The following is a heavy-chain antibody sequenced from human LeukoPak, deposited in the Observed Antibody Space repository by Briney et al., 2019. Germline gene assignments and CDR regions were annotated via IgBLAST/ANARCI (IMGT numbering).Heavy chain of an antibody. D-gene: IGHD6-6*01. J-gene: IGHJ4*02. CDR2: ISPTGSTT. Sequence: GGSLRLSCTASGFSFSGHWMHWARQLPGKGLVWVPRISPTGSTTSYADSVKGRFTVSRDNAKNTLYLQVNNLRAEDTAVYYCARGPNSNWSGLDFWGRGTLLTVSS. CDR3: ARGPNSNWSGLDF. V-gene: IGHV3-74*01. CDR1: GFSFSGHW.